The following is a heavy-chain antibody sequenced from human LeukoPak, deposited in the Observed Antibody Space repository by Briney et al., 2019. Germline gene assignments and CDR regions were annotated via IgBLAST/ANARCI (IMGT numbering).Heavy chain of an antibody. CDR3: ANENYYDSSAYLDY. CDR1: GLTFSSYG. D-gene: IGHD3-22*01. Sequence: GGSLRLSCAASGLTFSSYGMHWVRQAPGKGLEWVAVISYDGSNKYYADSVKGRLTISRDNSKNTLYLQMNSLRAEDTAVYYCANENYYDSSAYLDYWGQGTLVTVSS. V-gene: IGHV3-30*18. CDR2: ISYDGSNK. J-gene: IGHJ4*02.